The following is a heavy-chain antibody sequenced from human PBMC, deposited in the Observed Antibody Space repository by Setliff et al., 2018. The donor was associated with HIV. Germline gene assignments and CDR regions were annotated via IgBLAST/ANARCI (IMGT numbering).Heavy chain of an antibody. Sequence: GGSLRLSCAAFGFSFSKYSMSWVRQAPGKGLEWVANIKEDGSATYYVESVRGRFTISRDNPNNLLYLQMDSLRGEDTAVYYCTKDHLSGWASDCWGQGTLVTVSS. CDR1: GFSFSKYS. V-gene: IGHV3-7*01. D-gene: IGHD6-19*01. J-gene: IGHJ4*02. CDR2: IKEDGSAT. CDR3: TKDHLSGWASDC.